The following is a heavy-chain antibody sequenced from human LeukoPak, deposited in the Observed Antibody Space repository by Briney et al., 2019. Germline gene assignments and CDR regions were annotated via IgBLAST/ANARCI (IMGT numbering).Heavy chain of an antibody. V-gene: IGHV4-34*01. Sequence: SETLSLTCAVYDGSFSGSYCTWIRQPPGKGLEWIGEINHSGSANYNPSLKSRVTILLDTSKNQFSLKLSSVTAADTAVYYCARGRRGYSYGLTKYYYYYYMDVWGKGTTVTVSS. CDR1: DGSFSGSY. J-gene: IGHJ6*03. D-gene: IGHD5-18*01. CDR3: ARGRRGYSYGLTKYYYYYYMDV. CDR2: INHSGSA.